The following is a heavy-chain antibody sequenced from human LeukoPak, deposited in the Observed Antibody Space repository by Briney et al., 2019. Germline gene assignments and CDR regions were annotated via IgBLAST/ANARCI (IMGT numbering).Heavy chain of an antibody. J-gene: IGHJ6*04. CDR3: ARERLALYYYYGMDV. Sequence: GRSLRLSCAASGFTFSSYAMHWVRQAPGKGLEWVAVISYDGSNKYYVDSVKGRFTISRDNSKNTLYLQMNSLRAENTAVYYCARERLALYYYYGMDVWGKGTTVTVSS. CDR1: GFTFSSYA. CDR2: ISYDGSNK. D-gene: IGHD6-19*01. V-gene: IGHV3-30*04.